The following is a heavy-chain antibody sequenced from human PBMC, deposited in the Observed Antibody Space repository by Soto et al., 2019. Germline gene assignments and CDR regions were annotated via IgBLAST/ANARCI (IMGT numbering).Heavy chain of an antibody. Sequence: PSETLSLTCAVYGGSFSGYYWSWIRPPPGKGLEWIGEINHSGSTNYNPSLKSRVTISVDTSKNQFSLKLSSVTAADTAVYYCARGLFRGGAYYMDVWGKGTTVTVSS. D-gene: IGHD3-3*01. CDR3: ARGLFRGGAYYMDV. CDR2: INHSGST. V-gene: IGHV4-34*01. J-gene: IGHJ6*03. CDR1: GGSFSGYY.